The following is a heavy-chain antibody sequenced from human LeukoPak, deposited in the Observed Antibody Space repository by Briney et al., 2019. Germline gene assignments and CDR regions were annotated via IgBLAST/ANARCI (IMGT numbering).Heavy chain of an antibody. D-gene: IGHD6-19*01. J-gene: IGHJ4*02. CDR1: GFTFSNYW. Sequence: GGSLRLSCAASGFTFSNYWMHWVRQAPGKGLEWVSGISWNSGSIGYADSVKGRFTISRDNAKNSLYLQMNSLRAEDTALSYCAKDSWGSGWYVLDYWGQGTLVTVSS. V-gene: IGHV3-9*01. CDR3: AKDSWGSGWYVLDY. CDR2: ISWNSGSI.